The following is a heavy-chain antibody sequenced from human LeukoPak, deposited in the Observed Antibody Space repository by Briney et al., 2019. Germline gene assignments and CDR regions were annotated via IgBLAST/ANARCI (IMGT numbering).Heavy chain of an antibody. J-gene: IGHJ4*02. CDR1: DDSITMYY. Sequence: SETLSLTCSVSDDSITMYYWTWIRQPPGKGLEWIGYVDHTGSTNFNPSLNGRVSISRDTTKNLFSLRLRSVTAADTAVYYCARDLSHLNLFDYWGQGTLVTVSS. D-gene: IGHD2/OR15-2a*01. CDR2: VDHTGST. V-gene: IGHV4-59*01. CDR3: ARDLSHLNLFDY.